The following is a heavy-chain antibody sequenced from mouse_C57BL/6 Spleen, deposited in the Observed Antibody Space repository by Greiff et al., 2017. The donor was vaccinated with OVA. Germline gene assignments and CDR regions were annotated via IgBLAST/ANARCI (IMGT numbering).Heavy chain of an antibody. V-gene: IGHV1-74*01. CDR3: ATPYDGYYSWFAY. D-gene: IGHD2-3*01. CDR2: IHPSDSDT. CDR1: GYTFTSYW. Sequence: VQLQQPGAELVKPGASVKVSCKASGYTFTSYWMHWVKQRPGQGLEWIGRIHPSDSDTNYNQKFKGKATLTVDKSSSTAYMQLSSLTSEDSAVYYCATPYDGYYSWFAYWGQGTLVTVSA. J-gene: IGHJ3*01.